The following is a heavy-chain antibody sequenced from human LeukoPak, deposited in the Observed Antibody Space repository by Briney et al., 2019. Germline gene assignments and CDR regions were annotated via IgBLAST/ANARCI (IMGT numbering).Heavy chain of an antibody. CDR1: GVSFSGYY. CDR2: INHSGST. V-gene: IGHV4-34*01. CDR3: ARGVPYVLRFLEWSY. D-gene: IGHD3-3*01. Sequence: PSETLSLTCAVYGVSFSGYYWSWIRRPPGMGLEWIGEINHSGSTNYNPSLKSRVTISVDTSKNQFSLKLSSVTAADTAVYYCARGVPYVLRFLEWSYWGQGTLVTVSS. J-gene: IGHJ4*02.